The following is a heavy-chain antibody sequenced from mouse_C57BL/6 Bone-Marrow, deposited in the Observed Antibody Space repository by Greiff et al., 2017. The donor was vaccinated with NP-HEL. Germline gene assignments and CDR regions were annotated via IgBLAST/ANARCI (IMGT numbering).Heavy chain of an antibody. CDR1: GYTFTSYW. CDR2: IDPSDSYT. J-gene: IGHJ3*01. CDR3: AREGAGPWFAY. V-gene: IGHV1-50*01. D-gene: IGHD3-3*01. Sequence: VKLQQPGAELVKPGASVKLSCKASGYTFTSYWMQWVKQRPGQGLEWIGEIDPSDSYTNYNQKFKGKATLTVDTSSSTAYMQRSSLTSEDSAVYYCAREGAGPWFAYWGQGTLVTVSA.